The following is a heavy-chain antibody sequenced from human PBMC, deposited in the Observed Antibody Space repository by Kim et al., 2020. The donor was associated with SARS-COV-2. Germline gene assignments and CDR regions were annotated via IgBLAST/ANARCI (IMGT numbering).Heavy chain of an antibody. V-gene: IGHV3-30-3*01. D-gene: IGHD1-26*01. CDR1: GFTFSSYA. CDR3: ARGRVGATHPSLGDDAFVI. Sequence: GGSLRLSCAASGFTFSSYAMHWVRQAPGKGLEWVAVISYDGSNKYYADSVKGRFTISRDNSKNTLYLQMNSLRAEDTAVYYCARGRVGATHPSLGDDAFVIWGQGTMVTVSS. J-gene: IGHJ3*02. CDR2: ISYDGSNK.